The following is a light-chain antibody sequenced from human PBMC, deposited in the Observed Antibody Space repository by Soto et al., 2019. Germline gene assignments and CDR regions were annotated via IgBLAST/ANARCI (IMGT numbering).Light chain of an antibody. CDR1: QGISSY. J-gene: IGKJ1*01. CDR3: QQYYKLPRT. V-gene: IGKV1D-8*02. CDR2: AAS. Sequence: MSQGISSYLAWYQQKPGKAPELLIYAASTLQSGFPSRFSGSVSRPDITLSITSLQSEHVATYYCQQYYKLPRTFGQGTKWIS.